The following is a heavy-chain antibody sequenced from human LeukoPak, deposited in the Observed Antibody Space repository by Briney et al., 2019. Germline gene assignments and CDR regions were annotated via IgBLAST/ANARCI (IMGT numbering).Heavy chain of an antibody. CDR3: AKDHCGGDWHSSHWYFDL. J-gene: IGHJ2*01. CDR1: GFTVRSNY. V-gene: IGHV3-53*01. D-gene: IGHD2-21*01. CDR2: IYTGGST. Sequence: HSGGSLRLSCAASGFTVRSNYMSWVRQAPGKGLEWVSVIYTGGSTYYADSVKGRFTISRDISKNTLYLQMNSLRAEDTAVYYFAKDHCGGDWHSSHWYFDLWGPGTLVTVSS.